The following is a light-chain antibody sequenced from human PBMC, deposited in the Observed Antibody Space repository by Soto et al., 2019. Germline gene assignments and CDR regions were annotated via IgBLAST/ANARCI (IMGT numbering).Light chain of an antibody. V-gene: IGKV1-27*01. CDR1: LPISNY. CDR2: AAS. Sequence: DIHMTQSPSSLSASVGDRVTITCRASLPISNYLAWSQQKPGKIPNLLIYAASTLQAGVPSRFSGSGSGTDFTLTISNLRPEVVAAYYCQKDNSAPRPVGGGTKVDIK. J-gene: IGKJ4*01. CDR3: QKDNSAPRP.